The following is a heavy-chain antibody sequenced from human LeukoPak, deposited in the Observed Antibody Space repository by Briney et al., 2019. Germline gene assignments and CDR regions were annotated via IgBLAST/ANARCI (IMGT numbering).Heavy chain of an antibody. CDR2: ISYDGTNK. D-gene: IGHD2-21*02. CDR1: GFTFSSYG. CDR3: ARDKAVTAIPCYFDY. V-gene: IGHV3-30*03. Sequence: PGRSLRLSCAASGFTFSSYGMHWVRQAPGKGLEWVAAISYDGTNKNDADSVKGRFSISRDNAKNSLYLQMNSLRAEDTAVYYCARDKAVTAIPCYFDYWGQGTLVTVSS. J-gene: IGHJ4*02.